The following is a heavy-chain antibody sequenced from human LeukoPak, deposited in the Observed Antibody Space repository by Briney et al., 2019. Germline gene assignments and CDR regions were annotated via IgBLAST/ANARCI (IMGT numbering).Heavy chain of an antibody. D-gene: IGHD3-22*01. CDR2: IWYDGSNR. V-gene: IGHV3-33*01. CDR1: GITFSNYG. J-gene: IGHJ4*02. CDR3: ASLTSSGYRDY. Sequence: GGSLRLSCAASGITFSNYGMHWVRQAPGKGLEWVAVIWYDGSNRYYADSVKGRFTISRDNSKNTLYLQMNSLRAEDTAVYYCASLTSSGYRDYWGQGTLVTVSS.